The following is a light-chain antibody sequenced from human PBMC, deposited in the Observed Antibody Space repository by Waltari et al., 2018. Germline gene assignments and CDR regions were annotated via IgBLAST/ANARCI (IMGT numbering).Light chain of an antibody. CDR3: QSFDNMLSGGVV. Sequence: QSVLTQPPSVSGTPGQRVTISCSGSTSNIGAGHDVHWYQHLPGTAPKLLIYGNNNRPSGVPDRFSGLKSCTSASLAITGLQADDEADYFCQSFDNMLSGGVVFGGGTKLAVL. CDR1: TSNIGAGHD. CDR2: GNN. J-gene: IGLJ2*01. V-gene: IGLV1-40*01.